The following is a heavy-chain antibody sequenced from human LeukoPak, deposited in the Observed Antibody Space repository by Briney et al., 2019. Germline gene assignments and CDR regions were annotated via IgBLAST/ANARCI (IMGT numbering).Heavy chain of an antibody. V-gene: IGHV1-2*02. Sequence: ASVKVSCKASGYTFTGYYTHWVRQAPGQGLEWMGWINPNSGGTKYAQKFQGRVTMTRDTSISTAYMELTRLRSDDTAVYYFAREPFSSGWDYWGQGTLVTVSS. CDR1: GYTFTGYY. CDR2: INPNSGGT. CDR3: AREPFSSGWDY. J-gene: IGHJ4*02. D-gene: IGHD6-19*01.